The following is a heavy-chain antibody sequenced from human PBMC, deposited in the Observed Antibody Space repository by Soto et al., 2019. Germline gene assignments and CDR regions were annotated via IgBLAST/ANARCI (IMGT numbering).Heavy chain of an antibody. CDR2: ISAYNGNT. CDR1: GYTFTSYG. D-gene: IGHD3-3*01. Sequence: ASVKVSCKASGYTFTSYGISWVRQAPGQGLEWMGWISAYNGNTNYAQKLQGRVTMTTDTSTSTAYMELRSLRSDDTAVYYCARGAYDFWSGYYTPVHSYFEYWGQGTLVTVSS. CDR3: ARGAYDFWSGYYTPVHSYFEY. V-gene: IGHV1-18*01. J-gene: IGHJ4*02.